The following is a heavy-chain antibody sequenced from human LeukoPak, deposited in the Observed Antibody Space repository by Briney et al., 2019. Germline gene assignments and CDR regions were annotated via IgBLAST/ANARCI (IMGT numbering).Heavy chain of an antibody. CDR3: ARDQQDYDFWSGTTNWFDP. Sequence: GGSLRLSCAASGFTFSSYWMHWVRQAPGKGLVWVSRINSDGSSTSYADSVKGRFTISRDNAKNTLCLQMNSLRAEDTAVYYCARDQQDYDFWSGTTNWFDPWGQGTLVTVSS. CDR1: GFTFSSYW. D-gene: IGHD3-3*01. J-gene: IGHJ5*02. V-gene: IGHV3-74*01. CDR2: INSDGSST.